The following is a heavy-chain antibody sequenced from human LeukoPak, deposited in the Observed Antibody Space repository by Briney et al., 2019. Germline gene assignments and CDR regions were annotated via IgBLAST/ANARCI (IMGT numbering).Heavy chain of an antibody. J-gene: IGHJ4*02. D-gene: IGHD3-22*01. CDR1: GGTFSSYA. Sequence: GASVNVSCKASGGTFSSYAISWVRQAPGQGLEWMGGIIPIFGTANYAQKFQGRVTITADESTSTAYMELSSLRSEDTAVYYCARDHYYDSSGYKNRGGYFDYWGQGTLVTVSS. CDR2: IIPIFGTA. V-gene: IGHV1-69*13. CDR3: ARDHYYDSSGYKNRGGYFDY.